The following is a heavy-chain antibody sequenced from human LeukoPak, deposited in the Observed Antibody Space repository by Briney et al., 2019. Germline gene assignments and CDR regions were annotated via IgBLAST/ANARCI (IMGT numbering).Heavy chain of an antibody. CDR3: ARTGYSSGWYGGFDI. CDR1: GYSFTSYW. J-gene: IGHJ3*02. CDR2: IYPGDSDT. D-gene: IGHD6-19*01. V-gene: IGHV5-51*01. Sequence: GESLKISCKGSGYSFTSYWIGWVRRMPGKGLEWMGIIYPGDSDTRYSPSFQGQVTISADKSIITAYLQWSSLKASDTAMYYCARTGYSSGWYGGFDIWGQGTLVTVSS.